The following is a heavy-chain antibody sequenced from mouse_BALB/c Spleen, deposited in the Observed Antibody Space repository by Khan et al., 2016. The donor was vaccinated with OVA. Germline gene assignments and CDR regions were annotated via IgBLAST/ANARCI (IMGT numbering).Heavy chain of an antibody. D-gene: IGHD1-1*01. CDR1: GYTFTKYW. CDR2: INPSTGYT. V-gene: IGHV1-7*01. J-gene: IGHJ3*01. Sequence: VQLQQSGAELAKPGASVKMSCKASGYTFTKYWMHWVKQRPGQGLEWIGYINPSTGYTEYNQKFKDKATLTADKSSSTAYMQLSSLTSEDSAVYYCVNHGSSSDWFTYWGKGTLVTVSA. CDR3: VNHGSSSDWFTY.